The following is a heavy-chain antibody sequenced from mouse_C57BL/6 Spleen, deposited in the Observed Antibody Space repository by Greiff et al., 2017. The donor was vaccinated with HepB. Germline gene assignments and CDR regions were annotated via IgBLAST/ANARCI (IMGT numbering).Heavy chain of an antibody. CDR2: ISYDGSN. D-gene: IGHD1-1*01. V-gene: IGHV3-6*01. Sequence: DVQLQESGPGLVKPSQSLSLTCPVTGYSITSGYYWNWIRQFPGNKLEWMGYISYDGSNNYNPSLKNRISITRDTSKNQFFLKLNSVTTEDTATYYCARHYYGSSEFAYWGQGTLVTVSA. J-gene: IGHJ3*01. CDR1: GYSITSGYY. CDR3: ARHYYGSSEFAY.